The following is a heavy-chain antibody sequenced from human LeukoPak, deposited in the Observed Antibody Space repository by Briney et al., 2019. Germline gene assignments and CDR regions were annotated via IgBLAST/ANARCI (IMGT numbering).Heavy chain of an antibody. Sequence: SETLSLTYTVSGGSISSYYWSWIRQPPGKGLEWIGYIYYSGSTNYNPSLKSRVTISVDTSKNQFSLKLSSVTAADTAVYHCVSSSSPSNFDYWGQGTLVTVSS. D-gene: IGHD6-6*01. CDR3: VSSSSPSNFDY. V-gene: IGHV4-59*01. J-gene: IGHJ4*02. CDR1: GGSISSYY. CDR2: IYYSGST.